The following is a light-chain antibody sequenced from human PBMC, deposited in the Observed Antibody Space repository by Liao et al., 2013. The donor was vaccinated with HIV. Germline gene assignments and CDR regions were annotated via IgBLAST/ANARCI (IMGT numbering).Light chain of an antibody. CDR2: QDS. J-gene: IGLJ2*01. CDR3: QAWDSNWGV. Sequence: SYELTQPPSVSVSPGQTASITCSGDKLGDKYACWYQQKPGQSPVVVIYQDSKRPSGIPERFSGSNSGNTATLTISGTQAMDEADYYCQAWDSNWGVFGGGTKLTVL. CDR1: KLGDKY. V-gene: IGLV3-1*01.